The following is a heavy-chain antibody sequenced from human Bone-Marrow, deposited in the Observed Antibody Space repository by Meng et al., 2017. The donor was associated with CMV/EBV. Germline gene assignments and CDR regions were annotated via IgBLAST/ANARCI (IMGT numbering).Heavy chain of an antibody. V-gene: IGHV3-13*01. CDR2: IGTAGDT. J-gene: IGHJ6*02. CDR3: ARDHRDSSGHYYGMDV. D-gene: IGHD3-22*01. Sequence: GESLKISCAASGFTFSSYDMHWVRQAIGKGLEWVSAIGTAGDTYYPGSVKGRFTISRENAKNSLYLQMNSLRAGDTAVYYCARDHRDSSGHYYGMDVWGQGTTVTVSS. CDR1: GFTFSSYD.